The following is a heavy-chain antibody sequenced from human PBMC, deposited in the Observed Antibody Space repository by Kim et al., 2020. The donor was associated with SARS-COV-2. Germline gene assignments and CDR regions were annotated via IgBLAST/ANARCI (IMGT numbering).Heavy chain of an antibody. CDR2: IYYSGST. Sequence: SETLSLTCTVSGGSISSYYWSWIRQPPGKGLEWIGYIYYSGSTNYNPSLKSRVTISVDTSKNQFSLKLSSLTAADTAVYYCARIYVRDYYYGMDVWGQGTTVTVSS. D-gene: IGHD3-16*01. V-gene: IGHV4-59*13. CDR1: GGSISSYY. J-gene: IGHJ6*02. CDR3: ARIYVRDYYYGMDV.